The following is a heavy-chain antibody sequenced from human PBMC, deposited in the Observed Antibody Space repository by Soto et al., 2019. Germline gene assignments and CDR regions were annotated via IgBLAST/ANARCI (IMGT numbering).Heavy chain of an antibody. D-gene: IGHD1-26*01. CDR2: IYYSGNT. Sequence: PSETLSLTCTVSGGSVSSANYYWGWIRQPPGKGLEWIGSIYYSGNTNYNPSLNSRVTISVDTSKNQFSLRLSSVTAADTAVYYCARVSGSYSHVYYFDYWGQGTLVTVS. V-gene: IGHV4-61*01. J-gene: IGHJ4*02. CDR3: ARVSGSYSHVYYFDY. CDR1: GGSVSSANYY.